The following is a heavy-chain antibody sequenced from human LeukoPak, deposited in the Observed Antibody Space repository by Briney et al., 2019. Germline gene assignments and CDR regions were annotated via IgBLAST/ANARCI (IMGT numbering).Heavy chain of an antibody. CDR1: GYTFTSYY. V-gene: IGHV1-69*13. D-gene: IGHD5-24*01. J-gene: IGHJ4*02. Sequence: GASVKVSCKASGYTFTSYYMHWVRQAPGQGLEWMGGIIPIFGTANCAQKFQGRVTITADESTSTAYMELSSLRSEDTAVYYCARDLLDGGLDYWGQGTLVTVSS. CDR3: ARDLLDGGLDY. CDR2: IIPIFGTA.